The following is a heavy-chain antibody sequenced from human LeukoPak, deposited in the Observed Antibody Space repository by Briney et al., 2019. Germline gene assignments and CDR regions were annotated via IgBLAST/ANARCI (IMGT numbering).Heavy chain of an antibody. Sequence: SETLSLTCTVSGGSISSYYWSWIRQPPGKGLEWIGYIYYSGSTSYNPSLKSRVTISVDTSKNQFSLKLSSVTAADTAVYYCARGSIAAAGTDFDYWGQGTLVTVSS. V-gene: IGHV4-59*01. CDR1: GGSISSYY. CDR3: ARGSIAAAGTDFDY. CDR2: IYYSGST. D-gene: IGHD6-13*01. J-gene: IGHJ4*02.